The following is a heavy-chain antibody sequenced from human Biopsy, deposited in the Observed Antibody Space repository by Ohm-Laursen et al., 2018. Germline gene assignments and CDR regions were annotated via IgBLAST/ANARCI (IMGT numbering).Heavy chain of an antibody. D-gene: IGHD3-10*01. CDR3: ARPLYYYSPYYYYAMDV. CDR2: INYRGRA. Sequence: SDTLSLTCAVYGGSISGYYWTWIRQPPGKGLEWIGDINYRGRASYNPSLKSRITVLVDTSKNQFSLKLSSVSAADTAVYFCARPLYYYSPYYYYAMDVWGQGTPVTVSS. V-gene: IGHV4-34*01. J-gene: IGHJ6*02. CDR1: GGSISGYY.